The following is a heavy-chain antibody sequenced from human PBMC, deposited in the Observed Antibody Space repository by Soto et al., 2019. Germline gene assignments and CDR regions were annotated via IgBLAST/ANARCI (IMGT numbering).Heavy chain of an antibody. CDR2: IYFTGKT. V-gene: IGHV4-39*01. D-gene: IGHD6-25*01. CDR3: AGQTFTIAAASYGRSNWFDP. Sequence: SETLSLTCTASGGSITSSSHFWGWVRQPPGEGLEWTGTIYFTGKTYYTPSLKSCITMSIDTSKTEFLLRLNSVTAAETAVYYCAGQTFTIAAASYGRSNWFDPWGPGTLVTVSS. J-gene: IGHJ5*02. CDR1: GGSITSSSHF.